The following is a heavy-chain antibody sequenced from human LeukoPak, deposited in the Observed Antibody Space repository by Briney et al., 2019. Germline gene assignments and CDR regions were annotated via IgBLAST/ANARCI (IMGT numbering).Heavy chain of an antibody. Sequence: PGGSLRLSCAASGFTFDDYAMHWVRQAPGKGLDWVSLISWDGGSTYYADSVKGRFTISRDNSKNSLYLQMNSLRAEDTALYYCAKDMIPVRGRDAFDTWGQGTMVTVSS. CDR2: ISWDGGST. D-gene: IGHD3-10*01. CDR1: GFTFDDYA. J-gene: IGHJ3*02. V-gene: IGHV3-43D*03. CDR3: AKDMIPVRGRDAFDT.